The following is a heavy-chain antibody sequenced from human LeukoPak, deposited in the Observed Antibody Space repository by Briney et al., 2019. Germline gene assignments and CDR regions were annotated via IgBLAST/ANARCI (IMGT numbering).Heavy chain of an antibody. V-gene: IGHV3-30-3*01. D-gene: IGHD2-15*01. CDR3: AKGGRVVISMGDAFDI. CDR1: GFTFSSYA. J-gene: IGHJ3*02. Sequence: GGSLRLSCAASGFTFSSYAMHWVRQAPGKGLEWVAVISYDGSNKYYADSVKGRFTISRDNSKNTLYLQMNSLRAEDTAVYYCAKGGRVVISMGDAFDIWGQGTTLTVSS. CDR2: ISYDGSNK.